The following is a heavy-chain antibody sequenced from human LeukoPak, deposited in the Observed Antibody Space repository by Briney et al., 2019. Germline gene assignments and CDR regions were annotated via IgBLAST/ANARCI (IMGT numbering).Heavy chain of an antibody. V-gene: IGHV3-15*01. CDR1: GFTFTNAW. J-gene: IGHJ4*02. CDR3: ARYITGPDSPYFDY. CDR2: IKSKIDGGTT. D-gene: IGHD1-14*01. Sequence: PGGSLRLSCAASGFTFTNAWMNWVRQAPGKGLEWVGRIKSKIDGGTTEYAAPVKGRFTISRDDSESTLYLQMNSLETEDTAIYYCARYITGPDSPYFDYWGQGTLVTVSS.